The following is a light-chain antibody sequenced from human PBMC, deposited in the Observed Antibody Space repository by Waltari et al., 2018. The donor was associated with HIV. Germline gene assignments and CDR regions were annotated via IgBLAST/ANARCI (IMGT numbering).Light chain of an antibody. CDR1: GSDVGAYNY. Sequence: QSALTQPPSASGSPGQSVTISCTGTGSDVGAYNYVSWYQQHPGKAPKVLIYEVSKRPSVVPDRFSGSKSDNTASLTVSGLQADDEADYYCSSYAGTNNWVFGGGTKLTVL. CDR3: SSYAGTNNWV. CDR2: EVS. J-gene: IGLJ3*02. V-gene: IGLV2-8*01.